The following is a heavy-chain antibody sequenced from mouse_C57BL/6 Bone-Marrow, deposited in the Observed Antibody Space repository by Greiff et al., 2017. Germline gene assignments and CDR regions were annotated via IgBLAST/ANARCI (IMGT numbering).Heavy chain of an antibody. CDR2: IRLKSDNYAT. D-gene: IGHD3-3*01. J-gene: IGHJ2*01. V-gene: IGHV6-3*01. CDR3: TGEGPYYFDY. CDR1: GFTFSNYW. Sequence: EVQGVESGGGLVQPGGSMKLSCVASGFTFSNYWMNWVRQSPEKGLEWVAQIRLKSDNYATHYAESVKGRFTISRDDSKSSVYLQMNNLRAEDTGIYYCTGEGPYYFDYWGQGTTLTVSS.